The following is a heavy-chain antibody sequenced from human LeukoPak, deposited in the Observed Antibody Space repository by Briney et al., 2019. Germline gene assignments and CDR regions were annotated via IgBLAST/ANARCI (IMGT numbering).Heavy chain of an antibody. Sequence: GGSLRLSCAASGFTFSSYEMNWVRQAPGKGLEWVSYISSSGSTIYYADSVKGRFTISRDNAKNSLYLQMNSLRAEDTAVYYCARGGWRKRITMIVVPRPFDYWGQGTLVTVSS. CDR2: ISSSGSTI. V-gene: IGHV3-48*03. J-gene: IGHJ4*02. CDR1: GFTFSSYE. D-gene: IGHD3-22*01. CDR3: ARGGWRKRITMIVVPRPFDY.